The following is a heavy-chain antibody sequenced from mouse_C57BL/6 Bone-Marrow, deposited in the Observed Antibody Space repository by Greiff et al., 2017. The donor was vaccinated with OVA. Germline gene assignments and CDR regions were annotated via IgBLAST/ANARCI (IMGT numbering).Heavy chain of an antibody. V-gene: IGHV1-76*01. CDR1: GYTFTDYY. CDR3: ARYYTGY. CDR2: IYPGSGNT. J-gene: IGHJ2*01. Sequence: QVQLQQSGAELVRPGASVKLSCTASGYTFTDYYINWVKQRPGQGLEWIARIYPGSGNTYYNEKFKGKATLTAEKSSSTAYMQLSSLTSEDSAVYFCARYYTGYWGQGTTLTVSS. D-gene: IGHD2-12*01.